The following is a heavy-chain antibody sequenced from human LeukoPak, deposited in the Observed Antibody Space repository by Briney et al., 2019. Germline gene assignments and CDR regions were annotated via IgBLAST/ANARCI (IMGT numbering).Heavy chain of an antibody. CDR2: IRYDGSNK. J-gene: IGHJ4*02. CDR3: AKDHRFGYSFGFDY. D-gene: IGHD5-18*01. Sequence: GGSLRLSCAASGFTFSSYGMHWVRQAPGKGLEWVAFIRYDGSNKYYTDSVKGRFTISRDNSKNTLYLQMNSLRAEDTAVYYCAKDHRFGYSFGFDYWGQGTLVTVSS. V-gene: IGHV3-30*02. CDR1: GFTFSSYG.